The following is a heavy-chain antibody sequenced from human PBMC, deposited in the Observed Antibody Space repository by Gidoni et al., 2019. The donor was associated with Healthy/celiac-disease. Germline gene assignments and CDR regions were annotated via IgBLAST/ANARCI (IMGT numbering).Heavy chain of an antibody. J-gene: IGHJ4*02. D-gene: IGHD6-19*01. CDR2: IYTSGST. CDR1: GGSISSGSYY. Sequence: QVQLQESGPGLVKPSQTLSLTCTVSGGSISSGSYYWSWIRQPAGKGLEWIGRIYTSGSTNYNPSLKSRVTISVDTSKNQFSLKLSSVTAADTAVYYCARGPEGRGWHVEYWGQGTLVTVSS. CDR3: ARGPEGRGWHVEY. V-gene: IGHV4-61*02.